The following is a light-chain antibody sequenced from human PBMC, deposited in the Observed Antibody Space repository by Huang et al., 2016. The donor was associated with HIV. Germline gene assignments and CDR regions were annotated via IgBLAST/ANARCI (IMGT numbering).Light chain of an antibody. CDR2: GAS. CDR1: HSVSSN. Sequence: RVMTQSPATLSVSPGERVPLSCRASHSVSSNLAWYQQKPGQAPRLLIHGASTRATGIPARFSGSGSGTEFTLAISSLQSEDSGVYFCQQYDNWPLTFGQGTRLEIK. V-gene: IGKV3-15*01. CDR3: QQYDNWPLT. J-gene: IGKJ5*01.